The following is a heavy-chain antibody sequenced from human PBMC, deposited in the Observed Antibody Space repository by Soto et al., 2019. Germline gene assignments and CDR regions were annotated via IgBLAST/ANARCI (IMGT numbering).Heavy chain of an antibody. Sequence: SETLSLTCGVSGYSIRSSNWWGWIRQPPGKGLEWIGYIYYSGSTYYNPSLKSRVTMSVDTSKNQFSLKLSSVTAVDTAVYYCARVTVKGSGKQDAFDIWGQGTRVTVSS. J-gene: IGHJ3*02. CDR1: GYSIRSSNW. D-gene: IGHD3-10*01. CDR2: IYYSGST. CDR3: ARVTVKGSGKQDAFDI. V-gene: IGHV4-28*03.